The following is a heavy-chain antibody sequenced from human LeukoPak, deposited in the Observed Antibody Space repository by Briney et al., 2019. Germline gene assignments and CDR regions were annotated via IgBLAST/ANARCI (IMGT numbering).Heavy chain of an antibody. J-gene: IGHJ4*02. CDR3: AKDRGFGVFFQYYFDY. V-gene: IGHV3-30*18. CDR2: ISYDGSNK. D-gene: IGHD3-10*01. CDR1: GFTFSSYG. Sequence: PGGSLRLSCTDSGFTFSSYGMHWVRQAPGKGLEWVAVISYDGSNKYYADSVKGRFTISRDNSKNTLYLQMNSLRAEDTAVYYCAKDRGFGVFFQYYFDYWGQGTLVTVPS.